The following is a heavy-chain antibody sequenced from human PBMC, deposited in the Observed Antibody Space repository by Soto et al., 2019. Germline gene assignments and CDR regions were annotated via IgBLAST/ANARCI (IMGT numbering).Heavy chain of an antibody. Sequence: EVQLVESGGGLVKPGGSLRLSCAASGFTFSNYSMNWVRQAPGKGLEWVSYISSSSGTIYYADSVKGRFTISRDNAKNSLYLQMNSLRAEDTAVYYCARRRSISRSSTMDFWGQGTMVTVSS. CDR2: ISSSSGTI. CDR3: ARRRSISRSSTMDF. CDR1: GFTFSNYS. V-gene: IGHV3-48*01. J-gene: IGHJ6*02. D-gene: IGHD6-6*01.